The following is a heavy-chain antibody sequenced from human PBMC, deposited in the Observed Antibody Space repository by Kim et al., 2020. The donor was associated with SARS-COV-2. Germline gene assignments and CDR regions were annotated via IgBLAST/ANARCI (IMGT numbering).Heavy chain of an antibody. J-gene: IGHJ2*01. CDR3: ARDRHILRYFDWLLPGGWYFDL. V-gene: IGHV3-7*03. D-gene: IGHD3-9*01. Sequence: GGSLRLSCAASGFTFSSYWMSWVRQAPGKGLEWVANIKQDGSEKYYVDSVKGRFTISRDNAKNSLYLQMNSLRAEDTAVYYCARDRHILRYFDWLLPGGWYFDLWDRGTLVTVSS. CDR2: IKQDGSEK. CDR1: GFTFSSYW.